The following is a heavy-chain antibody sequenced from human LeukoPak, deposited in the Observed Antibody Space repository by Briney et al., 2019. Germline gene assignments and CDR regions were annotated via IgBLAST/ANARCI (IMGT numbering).Heavy chain of an antibody. CDR2: ISSSGSTI. V-gene: IGHV3-48*04. CDR1: GFTFSSYA. D-gene: IGHD4-11*01. Sequence: GGSLRLSCAASGFTFSSYAMSWVRQAPGKGLEWVSYISSSGSTIYYADSVEGRFTISRDNAKNSLYLQMNSLRAEDTAVYYCARVAKPTVTTEAFYYYYYMDVWGKGTTVTVSS. J-gene: IGHJ6*03. CDR3: ARVAKPTVTTEAFYYYYYMDV.